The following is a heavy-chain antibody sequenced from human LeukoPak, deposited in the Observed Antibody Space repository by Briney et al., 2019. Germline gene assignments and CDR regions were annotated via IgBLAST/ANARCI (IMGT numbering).Heavy chain of an antibody. V-gene: IGHV3-53*01. J-gene: IGHJ4*02. CDR2: IYSGGST. CDR3: ARGDRRDGYRFDY. D-gene: IGHD5-24*01. CDR1: GFTVSSTY. Sequence: GGSLRLSCAASGFTVSSTYMNWVRQAPGRGLEWVSVIYSGGSTYYADSVKGRFTISRDNSKNTQYLQMNSLRAEDTAVYYCARGDRRDGYRFDYWGQGTLVTVSS.